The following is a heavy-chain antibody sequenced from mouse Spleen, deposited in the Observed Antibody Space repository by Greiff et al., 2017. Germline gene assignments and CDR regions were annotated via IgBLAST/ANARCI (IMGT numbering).Heavy chain of an antibody. D-gene: IGHD3-3*01. Sequence: VQLQQPGAELVKPGASVKLSCKASGYTFTSYWMHWVKQRPGQGLEWIGMIHPNSGSTNYNEKFKSKATLTVDKSSSTAYMQLSSLTSEDSAVYYCARERAGTVFDYWGQGTTLTVSS. CDR2: IHPNSGST. V-gene: IGHV1-64*01. CDR3: ARERAGTVFDY. CDR1: GYTFTSYW. J-gene: IGHJ2*01.